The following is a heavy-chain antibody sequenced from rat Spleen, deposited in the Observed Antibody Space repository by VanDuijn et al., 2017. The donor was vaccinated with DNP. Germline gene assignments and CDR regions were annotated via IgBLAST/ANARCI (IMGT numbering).Heavy chain of an antibody. V-gene: IGHV2-1*01. CDR1: GFSLTSNN. Sequence: QVQLKESGPGLVQPSQTLSLTCTVSGFSLTSNNVHWVRQPPGKGLEWVGVIWTGGSTDYNSALKSRLSISRDTSQSQVFLKMNSLQTEDTAIYFCTRKLRRAMADDWGQGVMVTVSS. CDR3: TRKLRRAMADD. D-gene: IGHD1-11*01. J-gene: IGHJ2*01. CDR2: IWTGGST.